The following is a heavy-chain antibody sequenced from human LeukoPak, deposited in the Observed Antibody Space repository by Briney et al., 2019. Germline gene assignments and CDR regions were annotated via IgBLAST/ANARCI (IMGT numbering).Heavy chain of an antibody. D-gene: IGHD3-10*01. Sequence: ASVKVSCKASGYTFTSYDINWVRQATGQGLEWMGWMNPNSGNTGYAQKFQGRVTMTEDTSTDTAYMELSSLRSEDTAVYYCATDRTYYYGSGSYSWGQGTLVTVSS. CDR2: MNPNSGNT. V-gene: IGHV1-8*02. CDR1: GYTFTSYD. CDR3: ATDRTYYYGSGSYS. J-gene: IGHJ4*02.